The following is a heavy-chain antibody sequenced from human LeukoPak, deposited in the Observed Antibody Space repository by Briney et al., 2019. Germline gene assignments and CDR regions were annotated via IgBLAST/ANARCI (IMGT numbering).Heavy chain of an antibody. V-gene: IGHV3-21*01. D-gene: IGHD2-2*01. CDR2: ISSSSSYI. CDR3: ARHTRAIGPFDY. J-gene: IGHJ4*02. Sequence: GGSLRLSCAASGFTFSSYSMNWVRQAPGKGLEWVSSISSSSSYIYYADSVKGRFTISRDNAKNSLYLQMNSLRAEDTAVHYCARHTRAIGPFDYWGQGTLVTVSS. CDR1: GFTFSSYS.